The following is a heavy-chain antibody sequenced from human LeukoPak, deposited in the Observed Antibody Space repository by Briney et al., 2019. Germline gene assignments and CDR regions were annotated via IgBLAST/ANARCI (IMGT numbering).Heavy chain of an antibody. D-gene: IGHD2-15*01. Sequence: GGSLRLSCAAPGFTFDDYTMHWVRQAPGMGLEWVSLVSGSGGTTDYADSVRGRFTISRDNSKNSLYLQMNSLSPEDTAFYYCAKDVGGGRSYSVFDCWGQGTLVTVSS. V-gene: IGHV3-43*02. CDR1: GFTFDDYT. J-gene: IGHJ4*02. CDR3: AKDVGGGRSYSVFDC. CDR2: VSGSGGTT.